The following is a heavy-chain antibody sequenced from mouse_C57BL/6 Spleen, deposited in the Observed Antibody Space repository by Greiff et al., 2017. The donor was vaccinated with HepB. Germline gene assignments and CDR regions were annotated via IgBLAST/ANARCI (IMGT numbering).Heavy chain of an antibody. CDR3: ASNWDYWYFDV. J-gene: IGHJ1*03. Sequence: QVQLQQPGAELVRPGSSVKLSCKASGYTFTSYWMHWVKQRPIQGLEWIGNIDPSDSETHYNQKFKDKATLTVDKSSSTAYMQLSSLTSEDSAVYYCASNWDYWYFDVWGTGTTVTVSS. D-gene: IGHD4-1*01. V-gene: IGHV1-52*01. CDR1: GYTFTSYW. CDR2: IDPSDSET.